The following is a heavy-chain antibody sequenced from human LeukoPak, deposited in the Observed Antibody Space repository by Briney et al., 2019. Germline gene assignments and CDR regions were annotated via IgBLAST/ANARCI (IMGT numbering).Heavy chain of an antibody. Sequence: PGGSLRLSCAASGFTFSSYGMHWVRQAPGKGLEWVAVISYDGSNKYYADSVKGRFTISRDNSKNTLYLQMNSLRAEDTAVYYCARGFEGSSGYYAYWGQGTLVTVSS. J-gene: IGHJ4*02. V-gene: IGHV3-30*03. CDR3: ARGFEGSSGYYAY. D-gene: IGHD3-22*01. CDR2: ISYDGSNK. CDR1: GFTFSSYG.